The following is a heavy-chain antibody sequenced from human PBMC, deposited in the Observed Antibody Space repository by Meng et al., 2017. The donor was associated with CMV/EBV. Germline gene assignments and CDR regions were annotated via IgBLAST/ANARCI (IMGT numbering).Heavy chain of an antibody. D-gene: IGHD1-1*01. Sequence: ASVKVSCKASGYTFTTYDINWVRQATGQGLEWMGRMSPNSGNTTYAQKFQGRVTMTRKTSISTAYMELSSLRSEDTAVYYCARDLTQPQFSYGIDPWGQGTTVTVSS. CDR3: ARDLTQPQFSYGIDP. CDR2: MSPNSGNT. J-gene: IGHJ6*02. CDR1: GYTFTTYD. V-gene: IGHV1-8*02.